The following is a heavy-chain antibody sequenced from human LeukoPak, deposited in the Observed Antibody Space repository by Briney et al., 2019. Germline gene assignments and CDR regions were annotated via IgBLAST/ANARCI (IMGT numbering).Heavy chain of an antibody. CDR2: IYYSGST. CDR3: ARRLRSNWFDP. D-gene: IGHD3-10*01. Sequence: SETLSLTCTVSGGSISSYYWSWIRQPPGKGLEWIGYIYYSGSTNYNPSLKSRVTISVDTSKNQFSLKLSSVTAADTAVYYCARRLRSNWFDPWRQGTLVTVSS. J-gene: IGHJ5*02. V-gene: IGHV4-59*08. CDR1: GGSISSYY.